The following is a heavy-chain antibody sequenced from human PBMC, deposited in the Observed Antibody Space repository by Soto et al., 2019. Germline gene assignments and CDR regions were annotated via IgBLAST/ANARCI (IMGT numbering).Heavy chain of an antibody. V-gene: IGHV4-4*02. CDR1: GCSIRSSNR. D-gene: IGHD3-22*01. Sequence: SDTLSLTCAVFGCSIRSSNRWSWVRQPPGKGLEWIGEIYHSGSTNYNPSLKSRVTISVDKSKNQFSLKLSSVTAADTAVYYCVHTYYYDSSGYYLFDYWGQGTLVTVS. CDR2: IYHSGST. J-gene: IGHJ4*02. CDR3: VHTYYYDSSGYYLFDY.